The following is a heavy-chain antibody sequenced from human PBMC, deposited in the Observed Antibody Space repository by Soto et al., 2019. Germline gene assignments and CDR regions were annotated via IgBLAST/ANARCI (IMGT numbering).Heavy chain of an antibody. V-gene: IGHV3-23*01. Sequence: GGSLRLSCAASGFTFSSYAMSWVRQAPGKGLEWVSAISGSGGSTYYADSVKGRFTISRDNSKNTLCLQMNSLRAEDTAVYYCANKYCSGGSCYSAFDIWGQGTMVTVSS. CDR1: GFTFSSYA. J-gene: IGHJ3*02. CDR3: ANKYCSGGSCYSAFDI. CDR2: ISGSGGST. D-gene: IGHD2-15*01.